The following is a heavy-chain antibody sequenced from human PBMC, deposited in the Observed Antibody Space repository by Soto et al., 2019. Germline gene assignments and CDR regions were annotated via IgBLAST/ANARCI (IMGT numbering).Heavy chain of an antibody. J-gene: IGHJ3*02. V-gene: IGHV3-23*01. CDR2: ISGSGGST. CDR1: GFTFSSYA. Sequence: GGSLRLSCAASGFTFSSYAMSWVRQAPGKGLEWVSAISGSGGSTYYADSVKGRFTISRDNPKNTLYLQMNSLRAEDTAVYYCAKDRVYYYDSSGYYSGDAFDIWGQGTMVTVSS. CDR3: AKDRVYYYDSSGYYSGDAFDI. D-gene: IGHD3-22*01.